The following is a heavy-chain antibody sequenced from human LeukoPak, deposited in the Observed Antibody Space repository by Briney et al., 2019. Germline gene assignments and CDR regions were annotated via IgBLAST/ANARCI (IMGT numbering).Heavy chain of an antibody. V-gene: IGHV3-15*01. Sequence: PGGSLRLSCAASGFTFRDYYMSWVPQAPGKGLECVGRIKRKTDGGTTDYAAPVKGRFTISRDDSKNTLYLQMNSLKTEDTAVYYCTPSSYYDILTGYYFPPATYWGQETLVTVSS. J-gene: IGHJ4*02. CDR1: GFTFRDYY. D-gene: IGHD3-9*01. CDR2: IKRKTDGGTT. CDR3: TPSSYYDILTGYYFPPATY.